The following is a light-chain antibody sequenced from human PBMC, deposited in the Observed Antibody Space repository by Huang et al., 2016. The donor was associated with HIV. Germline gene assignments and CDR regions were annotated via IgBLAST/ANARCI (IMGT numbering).Light chain of an antibody. J-gene: IGKJ4*01. Sequence: IQLTQSPSSLSASIGDRVTITCRASQGISSYLAWYQQKPGKAPKLLNYAASTLQSGVPSRFSGSGSGTDFTLIISSLQPEDFATYYCQQLNTYPVTFGGGTKVEIK. CDR1: QGISSY. CDR2: AAS. V-gene: IGKV1-9*01. CDR3: QQLNTYPVT.